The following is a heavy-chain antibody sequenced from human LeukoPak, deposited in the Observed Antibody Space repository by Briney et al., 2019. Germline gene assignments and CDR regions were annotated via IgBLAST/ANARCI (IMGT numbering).Heavy chain of an antibody. CDR3: ARDSPHYDILTGYYKEWYFDL. J-gene: IGHJ2*01. CDR2: IHNSGST. Sequence: SETLSLTCTVSGGSISSYYWSWIRQPPGKGLEWIGYIHNSGSTNHNPSLKSRVTISVDTSKNQFSLKLSSVTAADTAVYYCARDSPHYDILTGYYKEWYFDLWGRGTLVTVSS. D-gene: IGHD3-9*01. CDR1: GGSISSYY. V-gene: IGHV4-59*01.